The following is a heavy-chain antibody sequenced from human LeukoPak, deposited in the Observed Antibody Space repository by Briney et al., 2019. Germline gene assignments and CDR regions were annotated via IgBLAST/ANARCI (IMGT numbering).Heavy chain of an antibody. CDR2: IYTSGGT. CDR3: ARDSVVAGNKRALDY. D-gene: IGHD6-19*01. V-gene: IGHV4-4*07. Sequence: SETLSLTCTVSGGSISSYYWSWIRQPAGKGREWIGRIYTSGGTNYNPSLKSRVTISVDKSKNQFSLKLSSVTAADTAVYYCARDSVVAGNKRALDYWGQGTLVTVSS. CDR1: GGSISSYY. J-gene: IGHJ4*02.